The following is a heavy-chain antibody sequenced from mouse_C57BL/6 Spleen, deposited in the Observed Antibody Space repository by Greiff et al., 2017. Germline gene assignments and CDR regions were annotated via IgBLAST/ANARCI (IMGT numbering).Heavy chain of an antibody. CDR2: ISDGGSYT. CDR3: ARGLLRYPFAY. D-gene: IGHD1-1*01. V-gene: IGHV5-4*01. J-gene: IGHJ2*01. CDR1: GFTFSSYA. Sequence: EVQGVESGGGLVKPGGSLKLSCAASGFTFSSYAMSWVRQTPEKRLEWVATISDGGSYTYYPDNVKGRFTISRDNSTNNLYLQMSQLKAEDTAMYYCARGLLRYPFAYWGQGTTLTVSS.